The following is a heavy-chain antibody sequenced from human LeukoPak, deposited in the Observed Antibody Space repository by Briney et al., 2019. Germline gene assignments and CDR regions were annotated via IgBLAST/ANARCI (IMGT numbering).Heavy chain of an antibody. Sequence: GASVKVSCKVSGYTLTELSMHWVRQAPGKGLEWMGGFDPEDGETIYAQKFQGRVTITADESTSTAYMELSSLRSEDTAVYYCARDYNWNYYFDYWGQGTLVTVSS. CDR1: GYTLTELS. V-gene: IGHV1-24*01. D-gene: IGHD1-7*01. CDR2: FDPEDGET. J-gene: IGHJ4*02. CDR3: ARDYNWNYYFDY.